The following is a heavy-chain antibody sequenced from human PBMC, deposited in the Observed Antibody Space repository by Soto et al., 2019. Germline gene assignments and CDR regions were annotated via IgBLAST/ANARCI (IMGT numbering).Heavy chain of an antibody. CDR3: ARALDYYDSSGYLYYFDY. Sequence: ETLSLTCTVSGGSISSYYWSWIRQPPGKGLEWIGYIYYSGSTNYNPSLKSRVTISVDTSKNQFSLKLSSVTAADTAVYYCARALDYYDSSGYLYYFDYWGQGILVTVSS. J-gene: IGHJ4*02. CDR1: GGSISSYY. V-gene: IGHV4-59*01. D-gene: IGHD3-22*01. CDR2: IYYSGST.